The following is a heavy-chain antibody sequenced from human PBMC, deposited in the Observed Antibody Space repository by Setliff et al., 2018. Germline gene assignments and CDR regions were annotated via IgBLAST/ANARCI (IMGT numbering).Heavy chain of an antibody. D-gene: IGHD5-18*01. J-gene: IGHJ4*02. CDR1: GYTFTSYY. V-gene: IGHV1-46*01. Sequence: ASVKVSCKASGYTFTSYYMHWVRQAPGQGLEWMGVVNPSGGSTSYAQKFQDRVTMTRDTSTSTVYMELSSLRTEDTAVYYCARVAGDFQETTEGDVDTAMVLDDWGKGTLVTVSS. CDR3: ARVAGDFQETTEGDVDTAMVLDD. CDR2: VNPSGGST.